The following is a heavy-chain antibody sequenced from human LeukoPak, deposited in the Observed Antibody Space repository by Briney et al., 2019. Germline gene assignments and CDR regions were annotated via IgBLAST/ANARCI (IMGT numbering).Heavy chain of an antibody. CDR1: GGSFSGYY. J-gene: IGHJ6*02. V-gene: IGHV4-34*01. CDR3: ARSPHYGMDV. CDR2: INHSGST. Sequence: SETLSLTCAVYGGSFSGYYWSWIRQPPGKGLEWIGEINHSGSTNYNPSLKSRVTISVDTSKNQFSLKLSSVTAADTAVYYCARSPHYGMDVWGQGTTVTVSS.